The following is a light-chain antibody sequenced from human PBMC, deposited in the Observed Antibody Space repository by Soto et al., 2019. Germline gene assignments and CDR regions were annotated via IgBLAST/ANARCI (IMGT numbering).Light chain of an antibody. CDR1: RSINIY. Sequence: DIQMTQSPSSLSASVGDRVTITCRASRSINIYLNWYQQKPGKAPKLLIYAASNLQSGVPSRFSGDGVATHSTLTISSLQPEDFATYHYQQSHSSPYTFAQGTRLEIK. CDR2: AAS. CDR3: QQSHSSPYT. V-gene: IGKV1-39*01. J-gene: IGKJ5*01.